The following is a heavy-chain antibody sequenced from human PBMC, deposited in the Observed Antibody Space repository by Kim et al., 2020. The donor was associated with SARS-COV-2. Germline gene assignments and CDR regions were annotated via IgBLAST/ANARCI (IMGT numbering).Heavy chain of an antibody. Sequence: GGSLRLSCAASGFTFDDYAMHWVRQAPGKGLEWVSGISWNSGSIGYADSVKGRFTISRDNAKNSLYLQMNSLRAEDTALYYCAKGPHYDFWSGYWIPWFDPWGQGTLVTVSS. CDR1: GFTFDDYA. D-gene: IGHD3-3*01. V-gene: IGHV3-9*01. J-gene: IGHJ5*02. CDR2: ISWNSGSI. CDR3: AKGPHYDFWSGYWIPWFDP.